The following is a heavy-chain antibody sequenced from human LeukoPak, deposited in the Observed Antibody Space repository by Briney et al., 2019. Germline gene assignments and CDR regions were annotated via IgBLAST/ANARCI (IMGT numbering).Heavy chain of an antibody. CDR2: IKSKTDGGIT. V-gene: IGHV3-15*01. J-gene: IGHJ4*02. CDR1: GFTFSNAW. CDR3: AKVWSSGYYLDY. Sequence: GGSLRLSCAASGFTFSNAWMSWVRQAPGKGLEWVGRIKSKTDGGITDYAAPVKGRFTISRDDSKNTLYLQMNSLRAEDTAVYYCAKVWSSGYYLDYWGQGTLVTVSS. D-gene: IGHD3-22*01.